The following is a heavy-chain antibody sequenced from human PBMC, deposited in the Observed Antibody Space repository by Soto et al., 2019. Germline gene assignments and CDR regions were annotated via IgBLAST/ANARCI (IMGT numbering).Heavy chain of an antibody. Sequence: QVQLVQSGGEVKRPGASVKVSCKTSGYTFTNYGISWVRQAPGRGLEWLGWTSAYNGNTNYAQKFQDRVTMTTDTSTSTVYMEWRSLRSDDTAVYYCARDYYNRAKFDYWGQGALVTVSS. CDR1: GYTFTNYG. D-gene: IGHD3-22*01. J-gene: IGHJ4*02. CDR3: ARDYYNRAKFDY. CDR2: TSAYNGNT. V-gene: IGHV1-18*01.